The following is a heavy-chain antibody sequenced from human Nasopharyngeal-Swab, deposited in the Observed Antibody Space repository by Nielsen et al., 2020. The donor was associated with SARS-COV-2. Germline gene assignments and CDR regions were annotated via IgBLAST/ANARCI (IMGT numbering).Heavy chain of an antibody. CDR1: GFTFDDYG. CDR2: INWNGGST. V-gene: IGHV3-20*04. Sequence: GESLKISRAASGFTFDDYGMSWVRQVPGKGLEWVSGINWNGGSTGYADSVKGRFTISRDNAKNSLYLQMNSLRAEDTALYYCAKDIGAVAGGLGYWGQGTLVTVSS. D-gene: IGHD6-19*01. CDR3: AKDIGAVAGGLGY. J-gene: IGHJ4*02.